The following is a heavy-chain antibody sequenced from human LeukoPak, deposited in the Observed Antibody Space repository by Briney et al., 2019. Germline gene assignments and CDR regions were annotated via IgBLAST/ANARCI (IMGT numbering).Heavy chain of an antibody. J-gene: IGHJ5*02. D-gene: IGHD6-6*01. Sequence: GGSLRLSCVASGFTFSNYWMSWVRQAPGKGLECVANIKEDGSEKYYVDSVKGRFTISRDNAKNSLYLQMNSLRAEDTAVYYCAKGLGSSSPRWFDPWGQGTLVTVSS. CDR1: GFTFSNYW. CDR2: IKEDGSEK. V-gene: IGHV3-7*01. CDR3: AKGLGSSSPRWFDP.